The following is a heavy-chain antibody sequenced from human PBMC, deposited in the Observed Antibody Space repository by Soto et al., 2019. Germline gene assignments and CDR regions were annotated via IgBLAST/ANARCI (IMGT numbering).Heavy chain of an antibody. CDR2: IYYSGST. CDR1: GGSISSSSYY. CDR3: ARHGDYGDYFDY. Sequence: QLQLQESGPGLVKPSETLSLTCTVSGGSISSSSYYWGWIRQPPGKGLEWIGSIYYSGSTYYNPSLKSRVTISVDTSKNQFYLKMSSVTDADTAVYYCARHGDYGDYFDYWGQGTLVTVSS. J-gene: IGHJ4*02. V-gene: IGHV4-39*01. D-gene: IGHD4-17*01.